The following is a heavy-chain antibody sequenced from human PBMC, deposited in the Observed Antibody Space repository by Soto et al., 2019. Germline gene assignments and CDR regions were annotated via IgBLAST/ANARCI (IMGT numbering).Heavy chain of an antibody. CDR2: INHSGST. J-gene: IGHJ4*02. V-gene: IGHV4-34*01. Sequence: SGTLSLTCAVYGGSFSGYYWTWIRQPPGTGLEWIGEINHSGSTNYNPSLKSRVTISVDTSKNQFSLKLTSVTAADTAVYYCARDKLTGLFDYWGQGTLVTVSS. CDR1: GGSFSGYY. CDR3: ARDKLTGLFDY. D-gene: IGHD2-8*02.